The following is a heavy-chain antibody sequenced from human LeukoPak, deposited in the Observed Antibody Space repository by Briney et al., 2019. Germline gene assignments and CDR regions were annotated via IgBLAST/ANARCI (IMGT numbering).Heavy chain of an antibody. CDR3: ARLGEYGGFVAGYCSSTSCLSLFDY. J-gene: IGHJ4*02. Sequence: SETLSLTCTVSGGSISSSSYYWGWIRQPPGKGLEWIGSIYYSGSTYYNPSLKSRVTISVDTSKNQFSLKLSSVTAADTAVYYCARLGEYGGFVAGYCSSTSCLSLFDYWGQGTLVTVSS. V-gene: IGHV4-39*01. CDR2: IYYSGST. D-gene: IGHD2-2*01. CDR1: GGSISSSSYY.